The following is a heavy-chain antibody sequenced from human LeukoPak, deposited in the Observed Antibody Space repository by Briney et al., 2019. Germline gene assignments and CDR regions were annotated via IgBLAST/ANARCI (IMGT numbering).Heavy chain of an antibody. Sequence: PGGSLRLSCAASGFTFSDYYMSWIRQAPGKGLEWVSAISGSGGSTYYADSVKGRFTISRDNSKNTLYLQMNSLRAEDTAVYYCAKGLRGIFDYWGQGTLVTVSS. CDR2: ISGSGGST. D-gene: IGHD2-15*01. CDR3: AKGLRGIFDY. V-gene: IGHV3-23*01. J-gene: IGHJ4*02. CDR1: GFTFSDYY.